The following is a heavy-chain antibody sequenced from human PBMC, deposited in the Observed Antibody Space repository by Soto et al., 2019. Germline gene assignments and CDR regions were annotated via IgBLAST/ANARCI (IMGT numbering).Heavy chain of an antibody. J-gene: IGHJ6*02. CDR2: IKQDGSEK. CDR3: ARELWDYYYGMDV. D-gene: IGHD3-10*01. CDR1: GFTFSSYG. V-gene: IGHV3-7*03. Sequence: GGSLRLSCAASGFTFSSYGLSWVRQAPGKGLEWVANIKQDGSEKNYVDSVKSRFTISRDNAKNSLCLQMNSLRAEDTAVYYCARELWDYYYGMDVWGQGTTVTVSS.